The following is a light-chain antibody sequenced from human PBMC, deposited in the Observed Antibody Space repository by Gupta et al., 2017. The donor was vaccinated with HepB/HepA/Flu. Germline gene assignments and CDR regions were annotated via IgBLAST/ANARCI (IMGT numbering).Light chain of an antibody. J-gene: IGKJ2*01. Sequence: DVHMTHSPSSLSAFVGDTVTITCRASQTVRKDLNWYQFIPGKAPELLIFTSSTLQSGIPSRFSGSGSETEFSLTITGLRPEDFGTYYCQQTYESPCSFGQGTKLDI. CDR1: QTVRKD. CDR3: QQTYESPCS. V-gene: IGKV1-39*01. CDR2: TSS.